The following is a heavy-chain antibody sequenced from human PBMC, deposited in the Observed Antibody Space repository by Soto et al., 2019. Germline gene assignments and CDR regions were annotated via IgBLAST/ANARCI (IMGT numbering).Heavy chain of an antibody. CDR1: GYTFTSYG. CDR2: ISAYNGNT. J-gene: IGHJ4*02. CDR3: ARVGDGGIAARPFDY. V-gene: IGHV1-18*01. D-gene: IGHD6-6*01. Sequence: ASVKVSCKASGYTFTSYGISWLRQAPGQGLEWMGWISAYNGNTNYAQKLQGRVTMTTDTSTSTAYMELRSLRSDDTAVYYCARVGDGGIAARPFDYWGQGTLVTVSS.